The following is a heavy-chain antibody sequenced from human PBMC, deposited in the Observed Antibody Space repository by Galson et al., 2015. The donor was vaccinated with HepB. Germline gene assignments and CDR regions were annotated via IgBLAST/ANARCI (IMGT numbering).Heavy chain of an antibody. D-gene: IGHD3-10*01. CDR3: AHSRYYYGSGLFDY. CDR2: IYWDDDK. J-gene: IGHJ4*02. V-gene: IGHV2-5*02. Sequence: PALVKPTQTLTLTCTFSGFSLSTSGVGVGWIRQPPGKALEWLALIYWDDDKRYSPSLKSRLTITKDTSKNQVVLTMTNMDPVDTATYYCAHSRYYYGSGLFDYWGQGTLVTVSS. CDR1: GFSLSTSGVG.